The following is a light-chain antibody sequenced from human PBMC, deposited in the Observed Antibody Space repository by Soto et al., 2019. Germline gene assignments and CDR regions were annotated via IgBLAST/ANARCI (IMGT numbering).Light chain of an antibody. J-gene: IGLJ2*01. CDR2: DNN. CDR3: ATWDGSLPGEV. V-gene: IGLV1-51*01. Sequence: QSALTQSPSVSAAPGQQVTISCSGSSSNIGNNYVSWYQQLPGTAPKLLIYDNNKRPSGIPDRFSGSKSGTSGTLDITGLQTGDEADYHCATWDGSLPGEVFGGGTKLTVL. CDR1: SSNIGNNY.